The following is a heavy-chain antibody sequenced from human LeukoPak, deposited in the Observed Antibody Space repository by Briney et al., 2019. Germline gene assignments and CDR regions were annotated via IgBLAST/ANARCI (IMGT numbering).Heavy chain of an antibody. CDR1: GGSFSGYY. CDR3: ARGGPTYYDFWSGYYSPSYGMDV. J-gene: IGHJ6*02. Sequence: PSETLSLTCAVYGGSFSGYYWSWIRQPPGKGLEWIGEINHSGSTNYNPCLKSRVTISVDTSKNQFSLKLSSVTAADTAVYYCARGGPTYYDFWSGYYSPSYGMDVWGQGTTVTVSS. CDR2: INHSGST. V-gene: IGHV4-34*01. D-gene: IGHD3-3*01.